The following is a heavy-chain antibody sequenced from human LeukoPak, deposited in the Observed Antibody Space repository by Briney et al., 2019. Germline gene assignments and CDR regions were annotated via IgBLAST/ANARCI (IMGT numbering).Heavy chain of an antibody. V-gene: IGHV4-34*01. CDR3: ARGVIVVVPAAILRAVRFDP. CDR1: GGSFSGYY. J-gene: IGHJ5*02. Sequence: PSETLSLTCAVYGGSFSGYYWSWIRQPPGKGLEWIGEINHSGSTNYNPSLKSRVTISVDTSKNQFSLKLSSVTAADTAVYYCARGVIVVVPAAILRAVRFDPWGQGTLVTVSS. D-gene: IGHD2-2*02. CDR2: INHSGST.